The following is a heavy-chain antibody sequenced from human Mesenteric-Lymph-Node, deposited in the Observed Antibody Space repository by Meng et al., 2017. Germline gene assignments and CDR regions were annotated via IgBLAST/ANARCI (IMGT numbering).Heavy chain of an antibody. CDR3: AREVGSYDYYGMDV. J-gene: IGHJ6*02. CDR1: GFTFSSHW. D-gene: IGHD1-26*01. V-gene: IGHV3-7*01. CDR2: IKQDGSEK. Sequence: GESLKISCAASGFTFSSHWMSWVRQAPGKGLEWVANIKQDGSEKYYVDSVKGRFTISRDNAKNSVYLQMSSLRAEDTAVYYCAREVGSYDYYGMDVWGQGTTVTVSS.